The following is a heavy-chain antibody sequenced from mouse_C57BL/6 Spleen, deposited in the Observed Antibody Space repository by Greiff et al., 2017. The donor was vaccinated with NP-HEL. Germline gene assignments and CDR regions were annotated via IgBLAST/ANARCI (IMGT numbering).Heavy chain of an antibody. CDR1: GYTFTSYW. CDR2: IDPSDSYT. V-gene: IGHV1-69*01. Sequence: QVQLQQPGAELVMPGASVKLSCKASGYTFTSYWMHWVKQRPGQGLEWIGEIDPSDSYTNYNQKFKGKSTLTVDKSSSTAYMQRSSLTSEDSAVYYCARYYYGSSYGAMDYWGQGTSVTVSS. J-gene: IGHJ4*01. D-gene: IGHD1-1*01. CDR3: ARYYYGSSYGAMDY.